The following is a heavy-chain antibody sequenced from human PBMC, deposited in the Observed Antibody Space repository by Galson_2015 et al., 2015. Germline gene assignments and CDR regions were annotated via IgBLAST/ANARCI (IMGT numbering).Heavy chain of an antibody. V-gene: IGHV4-31*03. CDR3: ARVGSSGWNFDY. D-gene: IGHD6-19*01. CDR2: IYYSGST. J-gene: IGHJ4*02. Sequence: TLSLTCTVSGGSISSGGYYWSWIRQHPGKGLEWIGYIYYSGSTYYNPSLKSRVTISVDTSKNQFSLKLSSVTAADTAVYYCARVGSSGWNFDYWGQGTLVTVSS. CDR1: GGSISSGGYY.